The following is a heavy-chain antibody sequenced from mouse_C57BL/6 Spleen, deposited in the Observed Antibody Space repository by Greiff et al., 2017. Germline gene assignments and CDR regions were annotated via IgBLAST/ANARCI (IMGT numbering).Heavy chain of an antibody. CDR2: IDPETGGT. D-gene: IGHD2-4*01. CDR3: TRGDYYDAMDY. CDR1: GYTFTDYE. V-gene: IGHV1-15*01. J-gene: IGHJ4*01. Sequence: QVQLQQSGAELVRPGASVTLSCKASGYTFTDYEMHWVKQTPVHGLEWIGAIDPETGGTAYNQKFKGQAILTADKSSSTAYMEIRSLTSVDSAVYYCTRGDYYDAMDYWGQGTSVTVSS.